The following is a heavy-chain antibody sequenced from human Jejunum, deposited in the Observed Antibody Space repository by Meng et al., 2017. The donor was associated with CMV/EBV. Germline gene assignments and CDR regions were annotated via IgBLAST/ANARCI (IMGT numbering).Heavy chain of an antibody. CDR2: IYYDGST. CDR3: ARAPFNYFDSSGDPPDY. Sequence: SSSYYWGWSRQPPGKGMEWIGNIYYDGSTYYNPSLKSRLVISVDTSRNQFSLKLSSVTAADTAVYYCARAPFNYFDSSGDPPDYWGQGTLVTVSS. J-gene: IGHJ4*02. D-gene: IGHD3-22*01. CDR1: SSSYY. V-gene: IGHV4-39*07.